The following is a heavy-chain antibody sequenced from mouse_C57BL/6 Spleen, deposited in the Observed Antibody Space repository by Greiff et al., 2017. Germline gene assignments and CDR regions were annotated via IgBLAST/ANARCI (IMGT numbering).Heavy chain of an antibody. D-gene: IGHD1-1*01. CDR3: ARKESYYYGSRDWDFDV. CDR1: GFTFSDYG. J-gene: IGHJ1*03. CDR2: ISSGSSTI. Sequence: EVKLVESGGGLVKPGGSLKLSCAASGFTFSDYGMHWVRQAPEKGLEWVAYISSGSSTIYYADTVKGRFTISRDNAKNTLFLQMTSLRSEDTAMYYCARKESYYYGSRDWDFDVWGTGTTVTVSS. V-gene: IGHV5-17*01.